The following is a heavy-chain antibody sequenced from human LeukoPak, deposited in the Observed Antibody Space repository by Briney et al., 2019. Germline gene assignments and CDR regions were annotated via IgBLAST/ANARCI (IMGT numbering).Heavy chain of an antibody. J-gene: IGHJ4*02. CDR3: ARHPTSAGIQLWLDS. CDR2: IYYSGST. CDR1: GGSISSYY. D-gene: IGHD5-18*01. Sequence: PSETLSLTCTVSGGSISSYYWSWIRQPPGKGLEWIGYIYYSGSTNYNPSLKSRVTISVDTSKNQFSLRLRSVTAADTAVYYCARHPTSAGIQLWLDSWGQGTLVTVSS. V-gene: IGHV4-59*08.